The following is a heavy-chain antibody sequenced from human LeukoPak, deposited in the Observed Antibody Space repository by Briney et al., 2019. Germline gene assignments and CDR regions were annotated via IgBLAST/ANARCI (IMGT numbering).Heavy chain of an antibody. CDR2: VNHSGYT. J-gene: IGHJ4*02. Sequence: KPSETLSLTCGVSGTSFSSYYWSWIRQAPGKGLEWIGEVNHSGYTNMNPSLKSRVTISVDASKNQFSLRMNTVTAADTAVYFCARMTTGHDYWGQGTLVIVSS. CDR1: GTSFSSYY. V-gene: IGHV4-34*01. D-gene: IGHD4-17*01. CDR3: ARMTTGHDY.